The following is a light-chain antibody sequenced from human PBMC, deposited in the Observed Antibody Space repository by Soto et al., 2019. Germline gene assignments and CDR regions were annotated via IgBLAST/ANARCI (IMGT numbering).Light chain of an antibody. J-gene: IGLJ1*01. V-gene: IGLV1-44*01. CDR3: SSYAGSSNV. CDR1: RSNIGNNH. CDR2: SQN. Sequence: QSVLTQPPSASGTPGQRVAISCSGSRSNIGNNHVYWYQQLPGTAPKLLIYSQNQQPAGVPDRFSGSKSGNTASLTVSGLQAEDEADYYCSSYAGSSNVFGTGTKVTVL.